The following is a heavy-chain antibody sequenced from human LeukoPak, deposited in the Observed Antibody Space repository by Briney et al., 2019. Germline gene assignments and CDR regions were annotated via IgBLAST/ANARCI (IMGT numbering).Heavy chain of an antibody. CDR2: IKKDGSEK. V-gene: IGHV3-7*01. J-gene: IGHJ4*02. CDR3: ARDLSGVAGYTYGRGIDY. Sequence: GGSLRLSCAASGFTFSSYWMSWVRQAPGKGLEWVANIKKDGSEKYYVDSVKGRFTISRDNAKSSLYLQMNSLRAEDTAVYYCARDLSGVAGYTYGRGIDYWGQGTLVTVSS. D-gene: IGHD5-18*01. CDR1: GFTFSSYW.